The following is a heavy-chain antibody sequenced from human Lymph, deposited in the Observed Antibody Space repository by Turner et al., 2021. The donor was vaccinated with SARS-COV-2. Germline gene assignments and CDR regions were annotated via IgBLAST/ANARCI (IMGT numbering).Heavy chain of an antibody. CDR1: GITVSRNY. J-gene: IGHJ6*02. CDR3: ARDLDTAGGMDV. V-gene: IGHV3-53*04. D-gene: IGHD5-18*01. CDR2: IYSGGSS. Sequence: EVQLVESGGGLVQHGGSLRLSCAASGITVSRNYMSWVRQAPGKGLECVSVIYSGGSSDYADSVKGRFTITRHKSKNTLYLQMNSLRAEDTAVYYCARDLDTAGGMDVWGQGTTVTVSS.